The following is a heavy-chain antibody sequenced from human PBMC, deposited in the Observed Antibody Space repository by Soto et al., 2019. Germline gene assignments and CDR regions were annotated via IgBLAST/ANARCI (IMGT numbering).Heavy chain of an antibody. CDR3: ASGPYYYDSSGHAALDY. CDR2: ISWNSGSI. Sequence: GGSLRLSCAASGFTFDDYAMHWVRQAPGKGLEWVSGISWNSGSIGYADSVKGRFTISRDNAKNSLYLQMNSLRAEDTALYYCASGPYYYDSSGHAALDYWGQGTLVNVS. CDR1: GFTFDDYA. D-gene: IGHD3-22*01. V-gene: IGHV3-9*01. J-gene: IGHJ4*02.